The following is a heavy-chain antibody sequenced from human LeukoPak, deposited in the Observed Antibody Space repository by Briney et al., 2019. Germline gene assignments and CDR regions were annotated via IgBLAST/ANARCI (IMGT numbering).Heavy chain of an antibody. V-gene: IGHV3-23*01. CDR1: GFTLSNCA. D-gene: IGHD5-12*01. J-gene: IGHJ4*02. Sequence: GSLRLSCAASGFTLSNCAMTWVRQAPGKGLEWVSGIDTKGTRTYYADSVKGRFTISRDNSKNTLFLQMNSLRAEDTAVYYCVKEVVATIPPLWGQGTLVTVSS. CDR3: VKEVVATIPPL. CDR2: IDTKGTRT.